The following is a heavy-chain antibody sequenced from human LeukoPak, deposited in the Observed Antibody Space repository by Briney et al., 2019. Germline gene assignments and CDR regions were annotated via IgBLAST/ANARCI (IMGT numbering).Heavy chain of an antibody. CDR3: ARIITMSKYYYYYMDV. CDR2: IYYSGST. Sequence: SETLSLTCAVYGGSFSGYYRSWIRQPPGKGLEWIGYIYYSGSTNYNPSLKSRVTISVDTSKNQLSLKLSSVTAADTAVYYCARIITMSKYYYYYMDVWGKGTTVTVSS. CDR1: GGSFSGYY. D-gene: IGHD3-22*01. V-gene: IGHV4-59*01. J-gene: IGHJ6*03.